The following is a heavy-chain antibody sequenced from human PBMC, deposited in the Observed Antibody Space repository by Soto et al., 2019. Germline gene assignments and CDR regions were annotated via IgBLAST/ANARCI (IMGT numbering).Heavy chain of an antibody. CDR2: ISAYNGNT. J-gene: IGHJ4*02. CDR3: ARTRAPSSGYCFDY. Sequence: APVKVSCKGSGYTFTSYGISWVRQAPGQGLEWIGWISAYNGNTNYAQKLQGRVTMTTDTSTRTAYTELRSPRHDDTSVYYCARTRAPSSGYCFDYWGQGTLVTVSS. CDR1: GYTFTSYG. V-gene: IGHV1-18*04. D-gene: IGHD3-22*01.